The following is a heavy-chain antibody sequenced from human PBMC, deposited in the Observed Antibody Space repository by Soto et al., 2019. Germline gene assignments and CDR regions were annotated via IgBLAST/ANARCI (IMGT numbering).Heavy chain of an antibody. D-gene: IGHD2-15*01. V-gene: IGHV4-59*01. CDR2: VYYSGNT. J-gene: IGHJ5*02. CDR1: GGSISNYY. Sequence: PSETLSLTCTISGGSISNYYWTWIRQTPGKGLEWIGYVYYSGNTNYNPSLKSRVSISVDMSKNQFSLKLSSVTAADTAVYYCARRMPGDWFDPWGQGTLVTVSS. CDR3: ARRMPGDWFDP.